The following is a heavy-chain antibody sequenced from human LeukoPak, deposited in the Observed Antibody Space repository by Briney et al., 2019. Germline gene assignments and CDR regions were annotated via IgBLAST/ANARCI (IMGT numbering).Heavy chain of an antibody. V-gene: IGHV1-69*05. CDR3: ARDRRGSYYPSFDY. D-gene: IGHD1-26*01. CDR1: GGTFISYA. Sequence: SVKVSCKDSGGTFISYAISWVRQAPGQGLEWMGRIIPIFGTANYAQKFQGRVTITTDESTSTAYMELSSLRSEDTAVYYCARDRRGSYYPSFDYWGQGTLVTVSS. CDR2: IIPIFGTA. J-gene: IGHJ4*02.